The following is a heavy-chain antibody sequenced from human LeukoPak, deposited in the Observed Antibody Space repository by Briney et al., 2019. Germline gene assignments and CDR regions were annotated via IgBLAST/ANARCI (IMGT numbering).Heavy chain of an antibody. CDR3: ARGSVVVDY. J-gene: IGHJ4*02. Sequence: SETLSLTCTVSGGSISSYYWSWIRQPPGKGLEWIGYIYYSGSTNYNPSLKSRVTISVDTSKNQFSLKLSSVTAADTAVYYCARGSVVVDYWGQGTLVTVSS. V-gene: IGHV4-59*08. D-gene: IGHD2-21*01. CDR2: IYYSGST. CDR1: GGSISSYY.